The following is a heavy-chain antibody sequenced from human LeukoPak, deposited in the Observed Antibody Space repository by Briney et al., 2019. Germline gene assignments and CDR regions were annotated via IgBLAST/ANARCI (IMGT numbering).Heavy chain of an antibody. D-gene: IGHD6-19*01. Sequence: ASVKVFCKASGYTFTSYDINWVRQATGQGLEWMGWMNPNSGNTGYAQKFQGRVTMTRDTSISTAYMELSRLRSDDTAVYYCARETYSSGWYGNFDYWGQGTLVTVSS. CDR1: GYTFTSYD. CDR2: MNPNSGNT. CDR3: ARETYSSGWYGNFDY. J-gene: IGHJ4*02. V-gene: IGHV1-8*02.